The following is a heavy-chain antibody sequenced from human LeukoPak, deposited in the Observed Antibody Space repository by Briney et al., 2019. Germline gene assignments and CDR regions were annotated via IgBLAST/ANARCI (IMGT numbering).Heavy chain of an antibody. CDR2: ISYDGSNK. Sequence: GGSLRLSCAASGFTFSSYGMHWVRQAPGKGLEWVAVISYDGSNKYYADSVKGRFTISRDNSKNTLYLQMNSLRAEDTAVYYCAKDRGKYSSGWLDYWGQGTLVTVSS. CDR1: GFTFSSYG. D-gene: IGHD6-19*01. V-gene: IGHV3-30*19. J-gene: IGHJ4*02. CDR3: AKDRGKYSSGWLDY.